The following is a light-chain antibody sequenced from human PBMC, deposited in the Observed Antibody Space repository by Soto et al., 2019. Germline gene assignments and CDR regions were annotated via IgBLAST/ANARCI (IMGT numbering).Light chain of an antibody. J-gene: IGKJ1*01. CDR2: KVS. CDR1: QSLVHKDGNTY. CDR3: MQATQSPWT. Sequence: DIVVTQTPLSSPVALGQAASISCRSSQSLVHKDGNTYLSWFHQRPGQPPRLLIYKVSVRFSGVPDRFSGSGAGKDFTLTSSRVETEDVGVYYCMQATQSPWTFGQGTKVEI. V-gene: IGKV2-24*01.